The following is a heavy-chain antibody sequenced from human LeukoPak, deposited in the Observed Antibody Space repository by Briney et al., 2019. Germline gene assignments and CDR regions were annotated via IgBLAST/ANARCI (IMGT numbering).Heavy chain of an antibody. CDR2: ISAYNGNT. J-gene: IGHJ4*02. CDR1: GYTFTSYG. D-gene: IGHD2-21*02. CDR3: ARDRLPIAPHGLPVDY. Sequence: ASVKVSCKASGYTFTSYGISWVRQAPGQGLEWMGWISAYNGNTNYAQKLQARVTMTTDTSTSTAYMELRSLRSDDTAVYYCARDRLPIAPHGLPVDYRGQGTLVTVSS. V-gene: IGHV1-18*01.